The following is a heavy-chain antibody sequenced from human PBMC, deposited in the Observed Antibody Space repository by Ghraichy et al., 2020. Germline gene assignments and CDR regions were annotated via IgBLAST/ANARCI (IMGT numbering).Heavy chain of an antibody. Sequence: SETLSLTCTVSGGSISSYYWSWIRQPPGKGLEWIGYIYYSGSTNYNPSLKSRVTISVDTSKNQFSLKLSSVTAADTAVYYCARAKGYCSGGSCYFDYWGQGTLVTVSS. CDR3: ARAKGYCSGGSCYFDY. D-gene: IGHD2-15*01. CDR2: IYYSGST. CDR1: GGSISSYY. J-gene: IGHJ4*02. V-gene: IGHV4-59*01.